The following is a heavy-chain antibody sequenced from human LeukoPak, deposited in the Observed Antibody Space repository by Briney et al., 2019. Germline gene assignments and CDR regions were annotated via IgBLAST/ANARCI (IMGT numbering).Heavy chain of an antibody. J-gene: IGHJ4*02. Sequence: GGSLRLSCAASGFTFTSYGMHWVRQAPGKGLEWVAVISYDGSNKYYADSVQGRFTISRDNSRSTLYLQMSSLKGEDTAVYYCARDGPAVIFFGYFEYWGQGTLVTVSS. CDR2: ISYDGSNK. CDR3: ARDGPAVIFFGYFEY. V-gene: IGHV3-30*03. D-gene: IGHD2-21*01. CDR1: GFTFTSYG.